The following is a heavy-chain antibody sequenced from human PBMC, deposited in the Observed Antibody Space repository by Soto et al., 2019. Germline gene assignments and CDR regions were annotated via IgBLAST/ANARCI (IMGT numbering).Heavy chain of an antibody. CDR2: IYTSGST. D-gene: IGHD2-2*01. CDR3: ARDLLRAVVPAAMGWFDP. Sequence: LSLTCTVSGGSISSYYWSWIRQPAGKGLEWIGRIYTSGSTNYSPSLKSRVTMSVDTSKNQFSLKLSSVTAADTAVYYCARDLLRAVVPAAMGWFDPWGQGTLVTVSS. J-gene: IGHJ5*02. V-gene: IGHV4-4*07. CDR1: GGSISSYY.